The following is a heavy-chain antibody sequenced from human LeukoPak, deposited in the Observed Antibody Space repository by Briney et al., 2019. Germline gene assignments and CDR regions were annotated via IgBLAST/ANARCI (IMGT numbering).Heavy chain of an antibody. J-gene: IGHJ4*02. D-gene: IGHD3-22*01. CDR1: GFTFSSYA. Sequence: PGGSLRLSCAASGFTFSSYAMSWVRQAPGKGLEWVSAISGSGGSTYYADSVKGRFTISRDNSKNTLYLQMNSLRAEDTAVYYCARAPYYYDSSGYPVWGQGTLVTVSS. CDR2: ISGSGGST. V-gene: IGHV3-23*01. CDR3: ARAPYYYDSSGYPV.